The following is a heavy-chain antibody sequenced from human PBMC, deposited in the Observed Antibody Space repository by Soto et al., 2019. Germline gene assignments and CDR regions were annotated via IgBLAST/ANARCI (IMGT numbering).Heavy chain of an antibody. CDR2: ISGSGVST. D-gene: IGHD3-22*01. V-gene: IGHV3-23*01. CDR3: AKSPGMYYYDSSGYYHYDY. J-gene: IGHJ4*02. Sequence: GGSLRLSCAASGFTFSSYALSWVRQAPGKGLEWVSAISGSGVSTYYADSVKGRFTISRDNSKNTLYLQMNSLRAEDTAVYYCAKSPGMYYYDSSGYYHYDYWGQGTLVTVSS. CDR1: GFTFSSYA.